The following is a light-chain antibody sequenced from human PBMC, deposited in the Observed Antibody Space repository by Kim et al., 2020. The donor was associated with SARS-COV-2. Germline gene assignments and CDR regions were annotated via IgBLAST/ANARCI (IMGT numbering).Light chain of an antibody. Sequence: VSPGEGATLSCRASQSVSSDLAWYQQKPGQAPRLLIYGASSRATGIAARFSGSGSGTEFTLTISSLQSEDFAVYYCQQYKSWPLTFGGGTKVDIK. CDR2: GAS. CDR1: QSVSSD. J-gene: IGKJ4*01. V-gene: IGKV3-15*01. CDR3: QQYKSWPLT.